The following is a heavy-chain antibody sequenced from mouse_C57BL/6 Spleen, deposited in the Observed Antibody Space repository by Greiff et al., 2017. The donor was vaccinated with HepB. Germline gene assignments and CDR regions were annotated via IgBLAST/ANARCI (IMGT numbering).Heavy chain of an antibody. CDR2: ISDGGSYT. CDR1: GFTFSSYA. V-gene: IGHV5-4*01. D-gene: IGHD1-1*01. CDR3: AREITTVVGDY. Sequence: DVKLVESGGGLVKPGGSLKLSCAASGFTFSSYAMSWVRQTPEKRLEWVATISDGGSYTYYPDNVKGRFTISRDNAKNNLYLQMSHLKSEDTAMYYCAREITTVVGDYWGQGTTLTVSS. J-gene: IGHJ2*01.